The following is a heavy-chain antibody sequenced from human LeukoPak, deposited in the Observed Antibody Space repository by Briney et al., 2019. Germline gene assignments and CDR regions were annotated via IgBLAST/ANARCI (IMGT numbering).Heavy chain of an antibody. D-gene: IGHD6-13*01. CDR2: INTNTGNP. V-gene: IGHV7-4-1*02. CDR3: AREIWGSTSSRSFAY. CDR1: GYTFTSHG. Sequence: ASVKVSCKASGYTFTSHGISWVRQAPGQGLEWMGWINTNTGNPTYAQGFTGRFVFSLDTSASTAYLQISSLKADDTAVYYCAREIWGSTSSRSFAYWGQGALVTVSS. J-gene: IGHJ4*02.